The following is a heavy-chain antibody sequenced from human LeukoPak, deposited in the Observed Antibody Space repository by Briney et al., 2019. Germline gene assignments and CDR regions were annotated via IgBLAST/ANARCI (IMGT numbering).Heavy chain of an antibody. CDR3: ARDRDSSGWDSHNWFDP. J-gene: IGHJ5*02. Sequence: GASVKVSCKASGYTFTGYYMHWVRQAPGQGLEWMGWINPNSGGTNYAQKFQGRVTMTRDTSISTAYMELSRLRSDGTAVYYCARDRDSSGWDSHNWFDPWGQGTLVTVSS. CDR1: GYTFTGYY. CDR2: INPNSGGT. D-gene: IGHD6-19*01. V-gene: IGHV1-2*02.